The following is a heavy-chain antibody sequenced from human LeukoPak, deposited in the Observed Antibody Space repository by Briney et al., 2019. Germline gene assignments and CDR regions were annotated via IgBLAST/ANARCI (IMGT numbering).Heavy chain of an antibody. Sequence: SVTVSCKASGGTFSSYAISWVRQAPGQGLEWMGRIIPILGIANYAQKFQGRVTITADKSTSTAYMELSSLRSEDTAVYYCAVFLYHDILTGYSLDAFDIWGQGTMVTVSS. J-gene: IGHJ3*02. D-gene: IGHD3-9*01. V-gene: IGHV1-69*04. CDR3: AVFLYHDILTGYSLDAFDI. CDR2: IIPILGIA. CDR1: GGTFSSYA.